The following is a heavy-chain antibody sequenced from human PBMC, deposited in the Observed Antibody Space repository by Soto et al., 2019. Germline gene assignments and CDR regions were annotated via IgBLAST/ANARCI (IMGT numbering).Heavy chain of an antibody. J-gene: IGHJ4*02. CDR1: GGTFSSYA. CDR2: IIPIFGTA. D-gene: IGHD4-17*01. V-gene: IGHV1-69*13. Sequence: SVKVSCKASGGTFSSYAISWVRQAPGQGLEWMGGIIPIFGTANYAQKFQGRVTITADESTSTAYMELNSLRAEDTAVYYCARGGHDYRYYFDYWGQGTLVTVSS. CDR3: ARGGHDYRYYFDY.